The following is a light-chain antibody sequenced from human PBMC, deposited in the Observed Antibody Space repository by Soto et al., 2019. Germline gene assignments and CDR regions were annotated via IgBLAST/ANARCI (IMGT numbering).Light chain of an antibody. CDR3: CSYAGSSTFVV. CDR1: SSDVGSYNL. J-gene: IGLJ2*01. Sequence: QAVLTQPASVSGSPGQSITISCTGTSSDVGSYNLVSWYRQHPGKAPKLMIYEVTKRPSGISNRFSGSKSGNTASLTISGLQGEDEADYYCCSYAGSSTFVVFGGGTKLTVL. V-gene: IGLV2-23*02. CDR2: EVT.